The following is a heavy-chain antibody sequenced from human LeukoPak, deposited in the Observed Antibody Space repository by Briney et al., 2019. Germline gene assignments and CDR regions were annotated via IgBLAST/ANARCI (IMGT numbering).Heavy chain of an antibody. CDR2: ISAYNGNT. CDR3: ARDTAAAGTLYFDY. D-gene: IGHD6-13*01. V-gene: IGHV1-18*01. J-gene: IGHJ4*02. CDR1: GYTFTSYG. Sequence: ASVKVSCKASGYTFTSYGISWVRPAPGQGLEWMGWISAYNGNTNYAQKLQGRVTMTTDTSTSTAYMELRSLRSDDTAVYYCARDTAAAGTLYFDYWGQGTLVTVSS.